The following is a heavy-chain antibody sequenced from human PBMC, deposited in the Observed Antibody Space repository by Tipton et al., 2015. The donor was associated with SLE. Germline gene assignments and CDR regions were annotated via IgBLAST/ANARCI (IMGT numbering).Heavy chain of an antibody. J-gene: IGHJ5*02. CDR1: GDSINTRTSY. V-gene: IGHV4-39*01. Sequence: TLSLTCTVSGDSINTRTSYWGWIRQSPGKGLEWIGSIYYTGSTYYNLPLKSRVTISVDTSKNQFSLKLSSVTAADTAVYFCARGLSIYDSSSGYYKWTNWFDPWGQVTLVTVSS. CDR3: ARGLSIYDSSSGYYKWTNWFDP. CDR2: IYYTGST. D-gene: IGHD3-3*01.